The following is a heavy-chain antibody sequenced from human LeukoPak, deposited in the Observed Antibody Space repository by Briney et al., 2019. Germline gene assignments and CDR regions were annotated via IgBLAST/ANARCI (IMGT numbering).Heavy chain of an antibody. Sequence: RASVKVSCKASGGTFSSYAISWVRQAPGQGLEWMGGIIPIFGTANYAQKFQGRVTITTDESTSTAYMELSSLRSEDTAVYYCARSRGDGSGSYSDAFDIWGQGTMVTVSS. V-gene: IGHV1-69*05. CDR1: GGTFSSYA. CDR2: IIPIFGTA. D-gene: IGHD3-10*01. CDR3: ARSRGDGSGSYSDAFDI. J-gene: IGHJ3*02.